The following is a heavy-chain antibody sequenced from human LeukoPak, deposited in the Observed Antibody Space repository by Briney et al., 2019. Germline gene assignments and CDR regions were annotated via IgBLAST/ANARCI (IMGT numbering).Heavy chain of an antibody. Sequence: SETLSLTCAVYGGSFSGYYWSWIRQPPGKGLEWIGEINHSGSTNYNPSLKSRVTISVDTSKNQFSLKLSSVTAADTAVYYCARLVGSEWELPNFDYWGQGTLVTVSS. CDR3: ARLVGSEWELPNFDY. CDR1: GGSFSGYY. J-gene: IGHJ4*02. CDR2: INHSGST. D-gene: IGHD1-26*01. V-gene: IGHV4-34*01.